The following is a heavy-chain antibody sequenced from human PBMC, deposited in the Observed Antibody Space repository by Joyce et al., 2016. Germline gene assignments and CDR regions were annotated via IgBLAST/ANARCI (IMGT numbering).Heavy chain of an antibody. CDR2: FVPRVGTP. D-gene: IGHD2-21*01. Sequence: QVQLVQSGAEVKKPGSSVKVSCKASGGTFKSYVISWVRQAPGQGLEWMGGFVPRVGTPPYAQKFQGGVTFTADESTSTAYMELGSLTSDDTAVYYCARDADEDGDSDDWVGLWGQGTIVTVTS. V-gene: IGHV1-69*01. CDR1: GGTFKSYV. J-gene: IGHJ5*02. CDR3: ARDADEDGDSDDWVGL.